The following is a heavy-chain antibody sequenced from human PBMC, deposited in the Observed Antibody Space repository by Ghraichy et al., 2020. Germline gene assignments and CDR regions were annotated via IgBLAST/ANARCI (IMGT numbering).Heavy chain of an antibody. CDR3: AKVLESYDILTGADY. D-gene: IGHD3-9*01. J-gene: IGHJ4*02. Sequence: GGSLRLSCAASGFTFNNYAMHWVRQAPGKGLEWVSLISWDGYNTYYADSVKGRFTISRDNSKNALYLQMNSLRTEDTALYFCAKVLESYDILTGADYWGQGPPVTVSP. CDR1: GFTFNNYA. CDR2: ISWDGYNT. V-gene: IGHV3-43*01.